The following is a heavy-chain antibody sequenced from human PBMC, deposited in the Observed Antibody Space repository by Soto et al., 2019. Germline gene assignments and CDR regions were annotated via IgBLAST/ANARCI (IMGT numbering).Heavy chain of an antibody. J-gene: IGHJ5*02. CDR3: AREHNSYADLGNWFDP. D-gene: IGHD5-18*01. V-gene: IGHV4-31*02. CDR2: IYYSGST. Sequence: WIRQHPGKGLEWIGYIYYSGSTYYNPSLKSRVTISVDTSKNQFSLKLSSVTAADTAVYYCAREHNSYADLGNWFDPWGQGTLVTVSS.